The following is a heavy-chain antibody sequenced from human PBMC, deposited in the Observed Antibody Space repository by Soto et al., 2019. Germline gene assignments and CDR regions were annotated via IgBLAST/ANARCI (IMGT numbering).Heavy chain of an antibody. J-gene: IGHJ4*02. CDR3: ARGWNYLDY. CDR2: IFSSGST. D-gene: IGHD1-1*01. CDR1: GGSINSGIDY. Sequence: QVQLQESGPGLVKPSQTLSLTCTVSGGSINSGIDYWNWIRQHPGKGLEWIGYIFSSGSTYYNPSLKSRLTISVDTSKNQSSLKLSSVTAADTAVYYCARGWNYLDYWGQGTLVTVSS. V-gene: IGHV4-31*03.